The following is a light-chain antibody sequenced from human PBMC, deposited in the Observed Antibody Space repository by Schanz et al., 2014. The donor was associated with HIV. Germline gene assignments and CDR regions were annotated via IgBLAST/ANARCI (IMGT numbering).Light chain of an antibody. CDR2: SDD. Sequence: QSVLTQPPSVSGPPGQNVIISCSGSSSNIGSNTVNWYQQLPGTAPKLLIYSDDQRPSGVPVRFSGSKSGTSASLAISGLQSEDEADYYCAVWDDSLNGVVFGGGTKLTVL. CDR3: AVWDDSLNGVV. J-gene: IGLJ2*01. CDR1: SSNIGSNT. V-gene: IGLV1-44*01.